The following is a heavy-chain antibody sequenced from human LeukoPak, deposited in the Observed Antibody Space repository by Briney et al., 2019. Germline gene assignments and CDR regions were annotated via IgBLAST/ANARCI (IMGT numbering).Heavy chain of an antibody. J-gene: IGHJ4*02. V-gene: IGHV3-7*03. Sequence: PGGSLRLSCAASGFTFSNYRMNWFRQAPGKGLEWVANIKQDGSEKYYVDSVKGRFTISRDNAKNLLYLQMNSLRAGDTAIYYCVRDQDEDRGSTTFDHWGQGTLVTVSS. CDR3: VRDQDEDRGSTTFDH. CDR2: IKQDGSEK. D-gene: IGHD1-26*01. CDR1: GFTFSNYR.